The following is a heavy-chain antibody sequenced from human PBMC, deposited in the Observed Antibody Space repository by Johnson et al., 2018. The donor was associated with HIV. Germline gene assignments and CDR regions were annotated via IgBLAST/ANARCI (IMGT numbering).Heavy chain of an antibody. J-gene: IGHJ3*02. CDR2: IYSGGST. D-gene: IGHD3-10*02. CDR3: TTHYVLGGLIAFDI. CDR1: GFSVSTSY. Sequence: VQLVESGGDLVQPGGSLRLSCAASGFSVSTSYMTWVRQAPGKGLAWVSVIYSGGSTYYADSVKGRFTISRDNSKNTLYLQMNSLRVEDTAVYYCTTHYVLGGLIAFDIWGQGTMVTVSS. V-gene: IGHV3-66*01.